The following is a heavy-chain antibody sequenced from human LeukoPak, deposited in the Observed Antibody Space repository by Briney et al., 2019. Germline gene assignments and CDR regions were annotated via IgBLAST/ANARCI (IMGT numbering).Heavy chain of an antibody. CDR3: ARVGRYSNYYFDY. D-gene: IGHD4-11*01. V-gene: IGHV1-69*04. CDR2: IIPILGIA. J-gene: IGHJ4*02. CDR1: GGTFSSYA. Sequence: SVKVSFKASGGTFSSYAISWVRQAPGQGLEWMGRIIPILGIANYAQKFQGRVTITADKSTSTAYMELRSQRSEDTAVYYCARVGRYSNYYFDYWGQGTLVTVSS.